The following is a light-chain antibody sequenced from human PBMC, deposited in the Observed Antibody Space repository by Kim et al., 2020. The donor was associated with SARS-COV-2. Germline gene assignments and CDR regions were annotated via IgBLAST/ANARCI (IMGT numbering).Light chain of an antibody. CDR2: GAS. Sequence: PGDRVTLSCRASQSVSSRYLTWYQQNPGQASRLLIYGASTRATSIPARFSGSGSWTDFTLTISSLQPDGFAVYYSQQSHNLPPGSSGQGTK. CDR3: QQSHNLPPGS. J-gene: IGKJ2*01. CDR1: QSVSSRY. V-gene: IGKV3D-7*01.